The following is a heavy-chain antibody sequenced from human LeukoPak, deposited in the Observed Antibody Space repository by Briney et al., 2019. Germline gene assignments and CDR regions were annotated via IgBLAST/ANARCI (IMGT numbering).Heavy chain of an antibody. Sequence: SEALSVTCTVPGGSISSGDYYWSWIRQPPGKGLEWMVYIYYSVITYYNPSLKSRVTISVDTSKHQFSLKLSSVTAADTAVYYCARVTPYYYGSGSYYNTNYFDYWGQGTLVTVSS. CDR1: GGSISSGDYY. J-gene: IGHJ4*02. CDR3: ARVTPYYYGSGSYYNTNYFDY. CDR2: IYYSVIT. D-gene: IGHD3-10*01. V-gene: IGHV4-30-4*01.